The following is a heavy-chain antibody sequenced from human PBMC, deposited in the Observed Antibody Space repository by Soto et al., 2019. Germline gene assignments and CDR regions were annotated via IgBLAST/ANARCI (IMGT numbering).Heavy chain of an antibody. Sequence: GGSLRLSCAASGFTFSRCGTHWVRQAAGKGLELVAGISYDGSNKYYADSVKGRFTISRDNSKNTLYLPMNSLRAEDTAVYYCANDGGFVAVVTLDDGGHGTLVTVSS. CDR1: GFTFSRCG. J-gene: IGHJ4*01. CDR3: ANDGGFVAVVTLDD. D-gene: IGHD2-15*01. V-gene: IGHV3-30*18. CDR2: ISYDGSNK.